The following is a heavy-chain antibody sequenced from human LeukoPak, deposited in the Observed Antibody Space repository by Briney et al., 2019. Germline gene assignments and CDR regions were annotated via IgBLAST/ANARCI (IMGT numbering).Heavy chain of an antibody. Sequence: SETLSLTCTVSGGSISSGDYYWSWIRQPPGKGLEWIGYIYYSGSTYYNPSLKSRVTISVDTSKNQFSLKLSSVTAADTAVYYCARADGSGSYYSHFDYWGQGTLVTVSS. CDR2: IYYSGST. CDR3: ARADGSGSYYSHFDY. V-gene: IGHV4-30-4*01. D-gene: IGHD3-10*01. CDR1: GGSISSGDYY. J-gene: IGHJ4*02.